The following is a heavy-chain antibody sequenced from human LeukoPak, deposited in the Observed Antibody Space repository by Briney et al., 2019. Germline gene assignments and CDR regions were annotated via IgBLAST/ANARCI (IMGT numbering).Heavy chain of an antibody. D-gene: IGHD4-23*01. J-gene: IGHJ4*02. CDR2: ISWDGDST. CDR3: AKERGGNSASFDY. V-gene: IGHV3-43*01. CDR1: GFNFDDYS. Sequence: PGGSLRLSCEASGFNFDDYSMDWVRRGPGKGLEWVSRISWDGDSTYYADSVKGRFTISRDNSKNSLYLQTDSLRPGDTAFYFCAKERGGNSASFDYWGQGTLVTVSS.